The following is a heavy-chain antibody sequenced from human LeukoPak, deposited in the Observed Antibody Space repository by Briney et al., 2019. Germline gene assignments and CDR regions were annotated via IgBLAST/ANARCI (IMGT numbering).Heavy chain of an antibody. CDR1: GFPFSISW. CDR3: TRLITAAGFFDAFDI. J-gene: IGHJ3*02. CDR2: IKRKSDGGTT. V-gene: IGHV3-15*01. D-gene: IGHD6-13*01. Sequence: PGGSLRLSCAAPGFPFSISWMSWVRRAPGKGLEWVGRIKRKSDGGTTDYAAPVKGRFTISRDDSKNTLYLQMNSLKTEDTAVYYCTRLITAAGFFDAFDIWGQGTMVTVSS.